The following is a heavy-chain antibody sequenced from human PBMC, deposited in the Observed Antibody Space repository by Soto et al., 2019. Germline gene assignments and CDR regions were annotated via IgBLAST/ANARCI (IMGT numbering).Heavy chain of an antibody. V-gene: IGHV1-18*01. J-gene: IGHJ3*02. CDR2: ISAYNGNT. Sequence: ASVKVSCKASGYTFTSYGISWVLQAPGQGLEWMGWISAYNGNTNYAQKLQGRVTMTTDTSTSTAYMELRSLRSDDTAVYYCARDSVESGSYGAFDIWGQGTMVTVSS. CDR1: GYTFTSYG. D-gene: IGHD1-26*01. CDR3: ARDSVESGSYGAFDI.